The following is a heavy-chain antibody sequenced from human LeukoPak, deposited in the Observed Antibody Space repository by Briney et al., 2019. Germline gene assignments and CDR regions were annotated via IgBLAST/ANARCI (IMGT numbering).Heavy chain of an antibody. V-gene: IGHV3-23*01. CDR2: ISGSGGST. J-gene: IGHJ4*02. D-gene: IGHD1-26*01. CDR1: GFTFSSYW. Sequence: PGGSLRLSCAASGFTFSSYWMTWVRQAPGKGLEWVSAISGSGGSTYYADSVKGRFTISRDNSKNTLYLQMNSLRAEDTAVYYCAKWELPNSYFDYWGQGTLVTVSS. CDR3: AKWELPNSYFDY.